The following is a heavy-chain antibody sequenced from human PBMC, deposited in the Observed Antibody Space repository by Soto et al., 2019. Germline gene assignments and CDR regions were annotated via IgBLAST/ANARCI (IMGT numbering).Heavy chain of an antibody. CDR2: ISSDGRTK. V-gene: IGHV3-30-3*01. CDR3: ARGFNEALGVGDY. Sequence: QVQLVESGGGVVQPGTSLRLSCATSGFTFSRYVMHWVRQPPGKGPEWVAQISSDGRTKFYADSVKGRFTISRDNSEDTVYVQMNSLRGDDTAVYFCARGFNEALGVGDYWGQGTPVTVSS. CDR1: GFTFSRYV. D-gene: IGHD1-1*01. J-gene: IGHJ4*02.